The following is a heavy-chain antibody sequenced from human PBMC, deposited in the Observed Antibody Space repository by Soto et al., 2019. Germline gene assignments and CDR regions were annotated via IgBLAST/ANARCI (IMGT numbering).Heavy chain of an antibody. D-gene: IGHD6-19*01. CDR2: IYHSGST. V-gene: IGHV4-4*02. CDR1: GVSISSTTW. CDR3: ARDLRIAVVEVFDY. J-gene: IGHJ4*02. Sequence: SETLSLTCAVSGVSISSTTWWSWVRQPPGKGLEWIGEIYHSGSTNYNPSLKSRVTISVDKSKNHFSLQLSSVTAADTAVYYCARDLRIAVVEVFDYWGQGTLVTVSS.